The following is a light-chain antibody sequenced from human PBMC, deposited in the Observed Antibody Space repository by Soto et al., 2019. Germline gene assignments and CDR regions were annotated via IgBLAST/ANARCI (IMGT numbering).Light chain of an antibody. J-gene: IGLJ3*02. CDR3: GAWDSSLSAWV. CDR2: DTG. V-gene: IGLV1-51*01. Sequence: QSVLTQPPSVSAAPGQKVTISCSGSSSNIGHSSVFWYRQLPGTGPKLVIFDTGNRPSGIPDRFSGSKSGASATLGVTGLQTGDEADYYCGAWDSSLSAWVFGGGTKLTVL. CDR1: SSNIGHSS.